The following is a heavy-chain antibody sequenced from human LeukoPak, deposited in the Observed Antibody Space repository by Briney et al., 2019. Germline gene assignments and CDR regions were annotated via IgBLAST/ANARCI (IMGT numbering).Heavy chain of an antibody. Sequence: GGSLRLSCAASGFTFSSYAMHWVRQAPGKGLEWVAVISYDGSNKYYADSVKGRFIISRDNSENTLYLQMNSLRAEDTAVYYCAQGYSSGWYPYWGQGSLVSVSS. CDR1: GFTFSSYA. CDR3: AQGYSSGWYPY. J-gene: IGHJ4*02. D-gene: IGHD6-19*01. V-gene: IGHV3-30*04. CDR2: ISYDGSNK.